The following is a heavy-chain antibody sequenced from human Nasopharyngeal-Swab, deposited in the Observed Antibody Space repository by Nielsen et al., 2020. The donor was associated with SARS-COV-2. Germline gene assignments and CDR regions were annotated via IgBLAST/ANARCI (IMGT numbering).Heavy chain of an antibody. J-gene: IGHJ4*02. V-gene: IGHV3-21*01. CDR3: ARVAGLIAAAGDY. D-gene: IGHD6-13*01. CDR2: ISSSSSYI. Sequence: RQPPEKGLEWFSSISSSSSYIYYADSVKVRFTISRYNAKNSLYLQMNSLRTEDTAVYYCARVAGLIAAAGDYWGQGTLVTVSS.